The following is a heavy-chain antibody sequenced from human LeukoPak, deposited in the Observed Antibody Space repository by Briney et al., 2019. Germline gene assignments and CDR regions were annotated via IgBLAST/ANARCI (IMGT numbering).Heavy chain of an antibody. Sequence: PSETLSLTCTVSGGSISSYYWSWIRQPPGKGLEWIGYIYYSGSTNYNPSLKSRVTISVDTSKNQFSLKLSSVTAADTAVYYCAREGLAAAGNDYWGQGTLVTVSS. CDR2: IYYSGST. D-gene: IGHD6-13*01. CDR3: AREGLAAAGNDY. V-gene: IGHV4-59*12. J-gene: IGHJ4*02. CDR1: GGSISSYY.